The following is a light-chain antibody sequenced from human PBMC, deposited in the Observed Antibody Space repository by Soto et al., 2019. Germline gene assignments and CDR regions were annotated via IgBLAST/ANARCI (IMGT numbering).Light chain of an antibody. J-gene: IGLJ1*01. CDR2: EVS. CDR1: SSVVGGYNY. Sequence: QSALTQPASVSGSPGQSITISCTGTSSVVGGYNYVSWYQQHPGKAPKLMIYEVSNRPSGVSNRFSGSKSGNTASLTISGLHAEDEADYYCSSYTSSSTLVFGSGTKVTVL. CDR3: SSYTSSSTLV. V-gene: IGLV2-14*01.